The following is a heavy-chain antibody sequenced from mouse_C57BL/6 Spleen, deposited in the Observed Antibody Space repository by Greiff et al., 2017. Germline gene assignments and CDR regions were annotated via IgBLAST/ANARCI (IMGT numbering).Heavy chain of an antibody. V-gene: IGHV7-3*01. J-gene: IGHJ4*01. CDR3: ARYVDGNYAAMDY. Sequence: EVKLMESGGGLVQPGGSLSLSCAASGFTFTDYYMSWVRQPPGKALEWLGFIRNKANGYTTEYSASVKGRFTISRDNSQSILYLQMNALRAEDSATYYCARYVDGNYAAMDYWGQGTSVTVSS. CDR1: GFTFTDYY. CDR2: IRNKANGYTT. D-gene: IGHD2-1*01.